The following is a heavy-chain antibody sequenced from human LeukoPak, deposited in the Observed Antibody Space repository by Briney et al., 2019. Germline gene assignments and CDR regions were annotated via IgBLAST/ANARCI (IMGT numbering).Heavy chain of an antibody. Sequence: GESLKISCRGSGYTFSNYWIGWVRQMPGKGLEWVGIISVGDSDTRYSPSFQGQVTISDDKSISTAYLQWSSLKASDTAMYYCARHYDYRGYTDYWGQGTLVTVSS. V-gene: IGHV5-51*01. CDR3: ARHYDYRGYTDY. CDR2: ISVGDSDT. D-gene: IGHD3-10*01. J-gene: IGHJ4*02. CDR1: GYTFSNYW.